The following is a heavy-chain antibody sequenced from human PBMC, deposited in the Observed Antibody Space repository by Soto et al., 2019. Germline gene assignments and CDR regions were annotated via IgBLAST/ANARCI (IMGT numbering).Heavy chain of an antibody. Sequence: GSLRLSCAASGFTFSSSWMSWVRQAPGKGLEWVANIKQDGSEKYYWGSVKGRFSISRDNANNSLYLQMNSLRAEDTAVYYCATQGVIAATFYAMDVWGQGTTVTVSS. CDR1: GFTFSSSW. J-gene: IGHJ6*02. D-gene: IGHD2-15*01. CDR3: ATQGVIAATFYAMDV. V-gene: IGHV3-7*01. CDR2: IKQDGSEK.